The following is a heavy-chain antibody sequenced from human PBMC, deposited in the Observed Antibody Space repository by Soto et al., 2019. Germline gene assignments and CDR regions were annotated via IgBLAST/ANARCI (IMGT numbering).Heavy chain of an antibody. CDR1: GGSFSGYY. CDR2: IHHTGNT. Sequence: SSETLSLTCAVYGGSFSGYYWSWIRQPPGKGLEWIGQIHHTGNTNYSPSLRSRVSISVDTSKDQFSLKLSSVTAADTAMYYCTTDALFRYYGWSPCWGQGTLVTVSS. V-gene: IGHV4-34*03. D-gene: IGHD3-9*01. J-gene: IGHJ4*02. CDR3: TTDALFRYYGWSPC.